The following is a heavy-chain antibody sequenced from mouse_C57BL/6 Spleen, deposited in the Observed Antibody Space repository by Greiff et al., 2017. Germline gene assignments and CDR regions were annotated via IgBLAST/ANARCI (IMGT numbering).Heavy chain of an antibody. V-gene: IGHV1-64*01. CDR2: IHPNSGST. CDR1: GYTFTSYW. Sequence: QVQLKQPGAELVKPGASVKLSCKASGYTFTSYWMHWVKQRPGQGLEWIGMIHPNSGSTNYNEKFKSKATLTVDKSSSTAYMQLSSLTSEDSAVYYCARGYYYGSSLHWYFDVWGTGTTVTVSS. CDR3: ARGYYYGSSLHWYFDV. J-gene: IGHJ1*03. D-gene: IGHD1-1*01.